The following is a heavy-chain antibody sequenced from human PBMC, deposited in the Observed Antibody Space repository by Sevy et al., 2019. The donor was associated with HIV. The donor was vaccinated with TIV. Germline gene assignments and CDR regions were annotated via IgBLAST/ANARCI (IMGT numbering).Heavy chain of an antibody. CDR3: ARDRGWFFDL. CDR1: GFSFTWYW. J-gene: IGHJ2*01. V-gene: IGHV3-7*01. Sequence: GGSLRLSCAASGFSFTWYWMSWVRQTPEKGLEWVANIKEDGSEKYYVDSVKGRFTISRDNTKHSLYLRMNSLRAEDTAVYYCARDRGWFFDLWGRGTLVTVSS. CDR2: IKEDGSEK. D-gene: IGHD3-10*01.